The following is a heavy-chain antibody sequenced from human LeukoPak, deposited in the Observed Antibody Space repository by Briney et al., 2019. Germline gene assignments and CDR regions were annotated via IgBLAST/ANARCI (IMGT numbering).Heavy chain of an antibody. CDR1: GYSFTSYC. Sequence: GESLKISCKVSGYSFTSYCIGWVRQMPGKGLEWMGIIYPGDSDTRYSPSFQGQVTISADKSITTAYLQWNSLKASDTAVYYCARSEAYSYGDFDSWGQGTLVTVSS. CDR3: ARSEAYSYGDFDS. J-gene: IGHJ4*02. D-gene: IGHD5-18*01. V-gene: IGHV5-51*01. CDR2: IYPGDSDT.